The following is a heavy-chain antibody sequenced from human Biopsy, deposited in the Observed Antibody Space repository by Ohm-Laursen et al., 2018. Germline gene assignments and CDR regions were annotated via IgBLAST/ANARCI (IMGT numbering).Heavy chain of an antibody. V-gene: IGHV4-31*03. CDR2: IFYSANT. CDR3: ARLGSGDYFPTFFDF. CDR1: GGSISDDY. Sequence: SQTLSLTCTVSGGSISDDYWNWIRHHPGKGLEWIGNIFYSANTYYNPSLKSRVTISVDTSKNQFPLKLSSVTAADTAVYYCARLGSGDYFPTFFDFWGQGALVTVSS. D-gene: IGHD5-12*01. J-gene: IGHJ4*02.